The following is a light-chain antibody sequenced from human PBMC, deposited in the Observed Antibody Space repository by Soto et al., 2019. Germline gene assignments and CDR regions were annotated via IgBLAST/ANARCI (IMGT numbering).Light chain of an antibody. CDR3: QQYNNWPWT. Sequence: EIVLTQSPATLSLSPGGRATLSCRASRSISDTLAWYQQKPGQAPRLLIHGASTRATGFPARFSGSGSGTDFTLTISSLQSEDFAVYYCQQYNNWPWTFGQGTKVDIK. CDR1: RSISDT. J-gene: IGKJ1*01. CDR2: GAS. V-gene: IGKV3-15*01.